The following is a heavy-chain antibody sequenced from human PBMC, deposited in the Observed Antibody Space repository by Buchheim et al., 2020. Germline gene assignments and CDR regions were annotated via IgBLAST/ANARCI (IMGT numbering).Heavy chain of an antibody. CDR2: MNPNSGNT. J-gene: IGHJ6*02. D-gene: IGHD5-18*01. CDR3: ARSLAIDLEYYYYGMDV. V-gene: IGHV1-8*02. Sequence: QVQLVQSGAEVKKPGSSVKVSCKASGGTFSSYAISWVRQAPGQGLEWMGWMNPNSGNTGYAQKFQGRVTMTRNTSISTAYMELSSLRSEDTAVYYCARSLAIDLEYYYYGMDVWGQGTT. CDR1: GGTFSSYA.